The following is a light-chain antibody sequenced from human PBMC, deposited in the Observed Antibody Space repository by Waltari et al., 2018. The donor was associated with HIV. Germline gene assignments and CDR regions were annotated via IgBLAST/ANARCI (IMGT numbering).Light chain of an antibody. CDR3: QQYYSTPYT. J-gene: IGKJ2*01. Sequence: DIVMTQSPDSLSVSLGARATINCKSSQSVLYSSTNKNSLAWYQQKPGQPPTLLIYWASTRNSGVPDRFSGSGSGTDFTLTISSLQAEDVAVYYCQQYYSTPYTFGQGTKLGIK. CDR1: QSVLYSSTNKNS. CDR2: WAS. V-gene: IGKV4-1*01.